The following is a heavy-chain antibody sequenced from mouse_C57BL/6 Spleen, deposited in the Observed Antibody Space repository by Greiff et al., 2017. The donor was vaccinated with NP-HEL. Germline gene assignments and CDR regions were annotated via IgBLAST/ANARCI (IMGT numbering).Heavy chain of an antibody. D-gene: IGHD2-1*01. J-gene: IGHJ4*01. Sequence: QVQLQQPGAELVKPGASVKLSCKASGYTFTSYWMHWVKQRPGQGLEWIGMIHPNSGSTNYNEKFKSKATLTVDKSSSTAYMQLSSLTSEDSAVYYCARSGGNYVYHYAMDYWGQGTSVTVSS. CDR1: GYTFTSYW. V-gene: IGHV1-64*01. CDR2: IHPNSGST. CDR3: ARSGGNYVYHYAMDY.